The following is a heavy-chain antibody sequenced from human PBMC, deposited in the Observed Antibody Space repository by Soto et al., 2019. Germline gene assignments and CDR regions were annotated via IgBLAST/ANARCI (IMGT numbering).Heavy chain of an antibody. V-gene: IGHV4-34*01. CDR3: ASLLAAAGTRNAFDI. CDR2: INHSGST. Sequence: QVQLQQWGAGLLKPSETLSLTCAVYGGSFSGYYWSWIRQPPGKGLEWIGEINHSGSTNYNPSRKSRVTISVDTSKNQFSLKLSSVTAADTAVYYCASLLAAAGTRNAFDIWGQGTMVIVSS. CDR1: GGSFSGYY. J-gene: IGHJ3*02. D-gene: IGHD6-13*01.